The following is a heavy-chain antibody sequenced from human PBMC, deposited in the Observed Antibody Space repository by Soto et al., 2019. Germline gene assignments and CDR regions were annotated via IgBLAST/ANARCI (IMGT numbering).Heavy chain of an antibody. CDR3: ARDRRDGYSGEVFDF. Sequence: QLQLQESGSGLVKPSQTLSLTCSVSGASISSGDFCWSWLRQAPDKALEWIGYVRHTGNTYYTPSRRILLTIEADRSQNQFSMSLTSVTAADTAVYYCARDRRDGYSGEVFDFWDQGIPVIVSS. V-gene: IGHV4-30-2*01. J-gene: IGHJ4*02. CDR1: GASISSGDFC. CDR2: VRHTGNT. D-gene: IGHD4-4*01.